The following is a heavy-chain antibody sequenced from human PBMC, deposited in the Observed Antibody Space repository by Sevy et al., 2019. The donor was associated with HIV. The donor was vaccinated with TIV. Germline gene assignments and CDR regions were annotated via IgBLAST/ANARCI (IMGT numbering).Heavy chain of an antibody. V-gene: IGHV3-21*01. CDR3: ARHNCSITNFYMGDVFDI. J-gene: IGHJ3*02. D-gene: IGHD2-2*02. CDR1: GFTFSSYS. CDR2: ISGISNYI. Sequence: GGSLRLSCAASGFTFSSYSMNWVRQAPGKGLEWVSSISGISNYIYYADSMKGRFTVSRDNARNSLYLQMNSLRAEDTAVYYCARHNCSITNFYMGDVFDIWGQGTMVTVSS.